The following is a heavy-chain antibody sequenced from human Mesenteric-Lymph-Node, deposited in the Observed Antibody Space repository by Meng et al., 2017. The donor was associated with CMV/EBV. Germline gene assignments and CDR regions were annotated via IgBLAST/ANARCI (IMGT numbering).Heavy chain of an antibody. D-gene: IGHD2/OR15-2a*01. CDR3: ARLSISYGMDV. CDR2: INSDGSST. J-gene: IGHJ6*02. CDR1: GFTFRNHA. Sequence: GESLKISCAASGFTFRNHAMHWVRQAPGKGLVWVSRINSDGSSTSYADSVKGRFTISRDNAKNTLYLQMNSLRAEDTAVYYCARLSISYGMDVWGQGTTVTVSS. V-gene: IGHV3-74*01.